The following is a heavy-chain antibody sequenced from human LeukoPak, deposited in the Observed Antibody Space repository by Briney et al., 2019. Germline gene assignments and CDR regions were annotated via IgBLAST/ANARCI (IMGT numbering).Heavy chain of an antibody. D-gene: IGHD2-8*01. CDR2: ISGSGGST. Sequence: GGSLRLSCAASGFTFSSYAMSWVRQAPGKGLEWVSAISGSGGSTYYAGSVKGRFTISRDNSKNTLYLQMNSLRAEDTAVYYCACVGFTNYAFDIWGQGTMVTVSS. CDR1: GFTFSSYA. CDR3: ACVGFTNYAFDI. V-gene: IGHV3-23*01. J-gene: IGHJ3*02.